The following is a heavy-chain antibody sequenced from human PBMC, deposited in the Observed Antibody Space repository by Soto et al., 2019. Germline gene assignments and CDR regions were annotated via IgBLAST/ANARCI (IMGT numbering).Heavy chain of an antibody. D-gene: IGHD3-3*01. CDR3: AKFTDFHIGYFDH. V-gene: IGHV3-23*01. CDR1: GFTFSNFA. J-gene: IGHJ4*01. Sequence: GGSLRLSCAASGFTFSNFAMCWVRQAPGKGLEWVSTVDGGTTYYADSVKGRFTISRDNSKNTLFLQMNSLRAEDTAVYYCAKFTDFHIGYFDHWGQGTLVTVSS. CDR2: VDGGTT.